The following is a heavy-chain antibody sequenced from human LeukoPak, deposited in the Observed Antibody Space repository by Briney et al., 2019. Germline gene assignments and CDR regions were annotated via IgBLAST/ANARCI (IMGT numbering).Heavy chain of an antibody. Sequence: ASVKVSCKASGYTFTSDGISWVRQAPGLGLEWMGWISAYNGNTNYAQKLQGRVTMTTHTSTSTAYMELRSLRSDDTAVYYCARPNTIFGVVISAYFDYWGQGTLVTVSS. J-gene: IGHJ4*02. D-gene: IGHD3-3*01. CDR2: ISAYNGNT. CDR3: ARPNTIFGVVISAYFDY. V-gene: IGHV1-18*01. CDR1: GYTFTSDG.